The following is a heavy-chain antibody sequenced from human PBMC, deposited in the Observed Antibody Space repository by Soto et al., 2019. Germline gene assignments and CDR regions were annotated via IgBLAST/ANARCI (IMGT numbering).Heavy chain of an antibody. Sequence: LRLSCAASGFSFRNHGMNWVRPTPGRGLEWVACISGRSNYIYYADSVKGRFTVSRDNAKHSLFLQMHSLGAEDTAVYYWVRDPDYSLYALDVWGQGTRVTVSS. J-gene: IGHJ6*02. CDR1: GFSFRNHG. CDR2: ISGRSNYI. V-gene: IGHV3-21*01. CDR3: VRDPDYSLYALDV. D-gene: IGHD4-4*01.